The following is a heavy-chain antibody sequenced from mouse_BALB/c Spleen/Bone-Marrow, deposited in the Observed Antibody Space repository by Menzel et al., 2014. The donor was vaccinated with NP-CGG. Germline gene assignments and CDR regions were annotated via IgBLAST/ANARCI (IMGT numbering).Heavy chain of an antibody. CDR1: GYTFSNYW. D-gene: IGHD2-3*01. Sequence: QVQLKESGAELMKPGASVKISCKATGYTFSNYWIEWIKQRPGHGLEWIGEILPGSGSSNYNEKLKGKATFTADTSSNTAYMQLGSLTSEDSAVYYCARTADGYYYAMDYWGQGTSVTVSS. J-gene: IGHJ4*01. CDR3: ARTADGYYYAMDY. CDR2: ILPGSGSS. V-gene: IGHV1-9*01.